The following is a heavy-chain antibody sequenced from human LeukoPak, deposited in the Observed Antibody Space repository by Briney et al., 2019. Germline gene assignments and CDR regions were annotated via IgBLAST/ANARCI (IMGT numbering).Heavy chain of an antibody. CDR3: ARGAIQLWPYYFDY. J-gene: IGHJ4*02. Sequence: SETLSLTCAVYGGSFSGYYWSWIRQPPGKGLEWIGEINHSGSTNYNPSLKSRVTISVDTSKNQFSLKLSSVTAADTAVYYCARGAIQLWPYYFDYWGQGTLVTVSS. CDR1: GGSFSGYY. D-gene: IGHD5-18*01. V-gene: IGHV4-34*01. CDR2: INHSGST.